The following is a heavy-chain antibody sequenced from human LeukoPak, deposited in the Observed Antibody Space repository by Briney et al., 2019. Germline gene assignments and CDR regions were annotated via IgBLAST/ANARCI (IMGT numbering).Heavy chain of an antibody. Sequence: GGSLRLSCAASGFTFSTYAMSWVRQAPGKGLPWVSLISGSGDGAHYADSVKGRFTISRDNSKNTVYLQMTNLGAEDTAVYYCAKGYIRLWWFDYWGQGTLVTVSS. J-gene: IGHJ4*02. V-gene: IGHV3-23*01. CDR2: ISGSGDGA. CDR1: GFTFSTYA. D-gene: IGHD2-21*01. CDR3: AKGYIRLWWFDY.